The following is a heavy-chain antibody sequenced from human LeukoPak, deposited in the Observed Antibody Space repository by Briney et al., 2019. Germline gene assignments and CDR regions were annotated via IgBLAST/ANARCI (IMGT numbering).Heavy chain of an antibody. J-gene: IGHJ4*02. CDR2: IYSSGST. CDR1: GGSISTY. D-gene: IGHD3-22*01. CDR3: ARDADYYDSSGYDY. Sequence: SETLSLTCTVSGGSISTYWSWIRLPAGKGLEWIGRIYSSGSTNYNPSLKSRVTMSVDTSKNQFSLKLSSVTAADTAVYYCARDADYYDSSGYDYWGQGTLVTVSS. V-gene: IGHV4-4*07.